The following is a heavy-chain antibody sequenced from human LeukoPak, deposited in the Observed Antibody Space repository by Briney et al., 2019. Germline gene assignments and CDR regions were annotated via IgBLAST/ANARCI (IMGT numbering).Heavy chain of an antibody. CDR2: IIPIFGTA. CDR1: GGTFSSYA. CDR3: ARALALHYYDSSGSFDY. J-gene: IGHJ4*02. Sequence: GASVKVSCKASGGTFSSYAISWVRQAPGQGLEWMGGIIPIFGTANYAQKFQGRVTITADKSTSTAYMELSSLRSEDTAVYYCARALALHYYDSSGSFDYWGQGTLVTVSS. V-gene: IGHV1-69*06. D-gene: IGHD3-22*01.